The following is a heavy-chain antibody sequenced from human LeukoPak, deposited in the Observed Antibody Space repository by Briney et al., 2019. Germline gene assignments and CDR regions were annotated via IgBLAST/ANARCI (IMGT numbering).Heavy chain of an antibody. D-gene: IGHD7-27*01. CDR1: GFIVSSNY. CDR2: IYSGGST. Sequence: GGSLRLSCAASGFIVSSNYMSWVRQAPGKGLEWVSVIYSGGSTYYADSVKGRFTISRDNSKNTLYLQMNSLRAEDTAVYYCARRGSWGEPRPFDYWGQGSLVTVSS. J-gene: IGHJ4*02. V-gene: IGHV3-53*01. CDR3: ARRGSWGEPRPFDY.